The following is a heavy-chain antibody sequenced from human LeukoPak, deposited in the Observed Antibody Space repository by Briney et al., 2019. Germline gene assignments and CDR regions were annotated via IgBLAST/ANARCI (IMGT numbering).Heavy chain of an antibody. D-gene: IGHD6-19*01. J-gene: IGHJ4*02. CDR1: GFTFRNYW. CDR3: VRNLAVAGTCFDS. CDR2: IKQDGSDR. V-gene: IGHV3-7*03. Sequence: GGSLRLSCAASGFTFRNYWMSWVRQVPGTGLEWVANIKQDGSDRNYVTSVRGRFTISRDNAESSLYLQMNSLRAEDTAVYYCVRNLAVAGTCFDSWGQGTLATVSS.